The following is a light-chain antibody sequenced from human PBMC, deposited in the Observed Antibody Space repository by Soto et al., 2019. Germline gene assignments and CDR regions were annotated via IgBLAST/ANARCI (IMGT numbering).Light chain of an antibody. Sequence: EIVMTQSPATLSVSPWERVTLSCRASQNINRYLAWYQQKPGQAPRLLIYDASNRATGIPARFSGSGSGTDFTLTISSLEPEDFAVYYCQQRSNWPPTFGQGTKV. J-gene: IGKJ1*01. CDR2: DAS. V-gene: IGKV3-11*01. CDR3: QQRSNWPPT. CDR1: QNINRY.